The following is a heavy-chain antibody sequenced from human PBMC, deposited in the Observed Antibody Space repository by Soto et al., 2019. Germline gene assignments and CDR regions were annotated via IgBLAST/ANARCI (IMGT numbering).Heavy chain of an antibody. CDR2: ISAYNGNT. J-gene: IGHJ4*02. V-gene: IGHV1-18*01. CDR1: GYTFTSYG. CDR3: ARAGGKGGYLRH. D-gene: IGHD5-12*01. Sequence: QVQLVQSGAEVKKPGASVKVSCKASGYTFTSYGISWVRQAPGQGLEWMGWISAYNGNTNYSKKHQGRITMTTDTSTSSADMELRMLRSDDTAVYYCARAGGKGGYLRHWGQGTLVTVSS.